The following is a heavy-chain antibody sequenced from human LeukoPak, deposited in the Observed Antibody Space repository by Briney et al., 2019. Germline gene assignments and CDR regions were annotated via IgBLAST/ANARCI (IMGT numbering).Heavy chain of an antibody. CDR3: ARVGENWNLDY. Sequence: GGSLRLSCAASGFTFSSYEMNWVRQAPGKGLEWVSYISSSGSTIYYADSVRGRFTISRDSAKNSLYLQMNSLRAEDTAVYYCARVGENWNLDYWGQGTLVTVSS. CDR2: ISSSGSTI. D-gene: IGHD1-1*01. J-gene: IGHJ4*02. CDR1: GFTFSSYE. V-gene: IGHV3-48*03.